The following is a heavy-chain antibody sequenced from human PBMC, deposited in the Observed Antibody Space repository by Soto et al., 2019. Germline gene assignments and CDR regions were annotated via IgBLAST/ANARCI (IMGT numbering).Heavy chain of an antibody. Sequence: EVHVVESGGGLIQPGGSLRLSCVASGFTVTGDQMNWVRQAPGKGLEWVSTMYTGGRTFYADSVRGRFTISRDETKNILYLQMDSLRVEDTAVYYCPRGGGGWDSWGQGSLVTVSS. D-gene: IGHD6-19*01. V-gene: IGHV3-53*01. J-gene: IGHJ4*02. CDR2: MYTGGRT. CDR3: PRGGGGWDS. CDR1: GFTVTGDQ.